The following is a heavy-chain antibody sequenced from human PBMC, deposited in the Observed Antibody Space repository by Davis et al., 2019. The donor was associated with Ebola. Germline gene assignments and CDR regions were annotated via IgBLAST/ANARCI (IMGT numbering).Heavy chain of an antibody. Sequence: AASVKVSCKASGYTFTGYYMHWVRQAPGQGLEWMGWINPNSGGTNYAQKFQGWVTMTRDPSISTAYMELSRLRSDDTAVYYCARGDSSGYYYHPPFWYWGQGTLVTVSS. CDR1: GYTFTGYY. D-gene: IGHD3-22*01. CDR2: INPNSGGT. J-gene: IGHJ4*02. CDR3: ARGDSSGYYYHPPFWY. V-gene: IGHV1-2*04.